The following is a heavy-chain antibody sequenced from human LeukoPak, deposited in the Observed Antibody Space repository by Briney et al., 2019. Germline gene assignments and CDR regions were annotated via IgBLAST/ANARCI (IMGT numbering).Heavy chain of an antibody. CDR1: GFTFSSYW. CDR3: ARAVRGVTIYYYYYGMDV. J-gene: IGHJ6*04. CDR2: IKQDGSEK. Sequence: GGSLRLSCAASGFTFSSYWMSWVRQAPGKGLEWVANIKQDGSEKYYVDSVKGRFTISRDNAKNSLYLQMNSLRAEDTAVYYCARAVRGVTIYYYYYGMDVWGKGTTVTVSS. D-gene: IGHD3-10*01. V-gene: IGHV3-7*03.